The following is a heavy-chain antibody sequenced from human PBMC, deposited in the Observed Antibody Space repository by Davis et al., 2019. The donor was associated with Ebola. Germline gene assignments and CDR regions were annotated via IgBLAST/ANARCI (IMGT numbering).Heavy chain of an antibody. V-gene: IGHV4-34*01. CDR2: INHSGST. D-gene: IGHD3-3*01. CDR1: GGSFSAYY. J-gene: IGHJ6*02. Sequence: GSLRLSCAVSGGSFSAYYWSWIRQPPGKGLEWIGEINHSGSTNYNPSLKSRVTISVDKSKNQFSLKLSSVTAADTAVYYCARDFREKFLEWRYYYYGMDVWGQGTTVTVSS. CDR3: ARDFREKFLEWRYYYYGMDV.